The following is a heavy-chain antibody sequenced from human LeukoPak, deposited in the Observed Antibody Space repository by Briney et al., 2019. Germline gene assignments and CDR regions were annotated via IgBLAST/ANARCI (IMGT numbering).Heavy chain of an antibody. CDR1: GGTFSSYA. CDR2: IIPIFGTA. D-gene: IGHD6-19*01. J-gene: IGHJ4*02. V-gene: IGHV1-69*05. CDR3: AKRSGYTTGWFFDF. Sequence: PPASVKVSCKASGGTFSSYAISWVRQAPGQGLEWMGGIIPIFGTANYAQKFQGRVTITTDESTSTAYMELSSLRSEDTAVFYCAKRSGYTTGWFFDFWGQGTLVTVSS.